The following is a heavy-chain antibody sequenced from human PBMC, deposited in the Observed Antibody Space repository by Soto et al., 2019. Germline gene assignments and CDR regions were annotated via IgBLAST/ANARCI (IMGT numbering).Heavy chain of an antibody. CDR1: GGSISSYY. J-gene: IGHJ4*02. D-gene: IGHD5-18*01. CDR3: ARAQTAMAPYYFDY. CDR2: IYYSGST. V-gene: IGHV4-59*01. Sequence: SETLSLTCTVSGGSISSYYWSWIRQPPGKELEWIGYIYYSGSTNYNPSLKSRVTISVDTSKNQFSLKLRSVTAADTAVYYCARAQTAMAPYYFDYWGQGTLVTVSS.